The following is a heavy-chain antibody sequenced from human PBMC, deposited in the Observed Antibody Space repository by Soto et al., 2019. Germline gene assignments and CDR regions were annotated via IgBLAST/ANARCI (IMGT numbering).Heavy chain of an antibody. J-gene: IGHJ5*02. CDR1: GGSISSYY. CDR2: IYTSGST. D-gene: IGHD3-10*01. V-gene: IGHV4-4*07. CDR3: ARDRGVRTNPINNWFDP. Sequence: SETLSLTCTVSGGSISSYYWSWIRQPAGKGLEWIGRIYTSGSTNYNPSLKSRVTMSVDTSKNQFSLKLSSVTAADTAVYYCARDRGVRTNPINNWFDPWGQGTLVTVSS.